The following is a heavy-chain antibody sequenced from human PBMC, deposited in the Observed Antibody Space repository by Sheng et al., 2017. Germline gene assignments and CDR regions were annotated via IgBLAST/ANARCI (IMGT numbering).Heavy chain of an antibody. CDR1: GGSFSDYY. J-gene: IGHJ1*01. D-gene: IGHD1-26*01. CDR2: INHSGST. CDR3: ARLVGGGNFQH. Sequence: QVQLQQWGAGLLKPSETLSLTCAVYGGSFSDYYWSWIRQPPGKGPEWIGEINHSGSTNYNPSLKSRVTISVDTSKNQFSLKLRSVTAADTAVYYCARLVGGGNFQHWGQGTLGPPSRQ. V-gene: IGHV4-34*01.